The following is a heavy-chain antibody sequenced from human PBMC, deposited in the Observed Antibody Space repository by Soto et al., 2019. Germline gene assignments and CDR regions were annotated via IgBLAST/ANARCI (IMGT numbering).Heavy chain of an antibody. V-gene: IGHV5-51*01. D-gene: IGHD6-13*01. Sequence: PGESLKISCKGSGYSFTSYWIGWVRQMPVKGLEWMGIIYPGDSDTRYSPSFQGQVTISADKSISTAYLQWSSLKASDTAMYYCARRTGDRQQLVGSYYYYMDVWGKGTTVTVSS. CDR3: ARRTGDRQQLVGSYYYYMDV. J-gene: IGHJ6*03. CDR2: IYPGDSDT. CDR1: GYSFTSYW.